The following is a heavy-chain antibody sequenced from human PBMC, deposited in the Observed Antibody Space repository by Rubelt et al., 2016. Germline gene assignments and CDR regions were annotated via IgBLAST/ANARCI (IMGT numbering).Heavy chain of an antibody. V-gene: IGHV3-23*01. CDR3: AKDFLCDY. Sequence: EVQLLESGGGLVQSGESLRLSCVASGFTFSSYAMSWVRQAPGKGLEWVSSISVSGDSTYYADSVKGRLTISRDNSKNTLYLQMNSLRAEDTAVYYCAKDFLCDYWGQGALVTVSS. CDR1: GFTFSSYA. J-gene: IGHJ4*02. CDR2: ISVSGDST.